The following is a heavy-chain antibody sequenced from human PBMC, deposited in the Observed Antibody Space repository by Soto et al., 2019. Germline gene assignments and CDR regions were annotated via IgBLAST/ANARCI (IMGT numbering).Heavy chain of an antibody. CDR1: GFTFSSYA. CDR2: ISYDGSNK. V-gene: IGHV3-30-3*01. CDR3: ARDITTATHTIFGVVSQPYYYYYGMDV. Sequence: QVQLVESGGGVVQPGRSLRLSCAASGFTFSSYAVHWVRQAPGKGLEWVAVISYDGSNKYYADSVKGRFTISRDNSKNTLYLQMNSLRAEDTAVYYCARDITTATHTIFGVVSQPYYYYYGMDVWGQGTTVTVSS. J-gene: IGHJ6*02. D-gene: IGHD3-3*01.